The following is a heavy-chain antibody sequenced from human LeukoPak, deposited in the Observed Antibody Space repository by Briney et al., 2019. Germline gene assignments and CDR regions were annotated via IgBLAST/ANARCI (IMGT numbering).Heavy chain of an antibody. CDR3: ARSPDIVVVPAAIPDAFDI. J-gene: IGHJ3*02. CDR2: ISSSGSTI. D-gene: IGHD2-2*02. V-gene: IGHV3-48*03. Sequence: GGSLRLSCAASGFTFSSYAMSWVRQAPGKGLEWVSYISSSGSTIYYADSVKGRFTISRDNAKNSLYLQMNSLRAEDTAVYYCARSPDIVVVPAAIPDAFDIWGQGTMVTVSS. CDR1: GFTFSSYA.